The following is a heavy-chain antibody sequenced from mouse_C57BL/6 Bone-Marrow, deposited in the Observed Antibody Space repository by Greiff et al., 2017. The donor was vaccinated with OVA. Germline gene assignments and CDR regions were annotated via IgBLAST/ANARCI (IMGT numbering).Heavy chain of an antibody. Sequence: VQLVESGAELVRPGTSVKMSCKASGYTFTNYWIGWAKQRPGHGLEWIGAIYPGGGYANYTEKFKGKAPLTADKSSSTSYTQCSTLTSEDSAIYDCARWVLANWYLDYWGQGTTLTVSS. CDR2: IYPGGGYA. V-gene: IGHV1-63*01. J-gene: IGHJ2*01. CDR1: GYTFTNYW. D-gene: IGHD4-1*01. CDR3: ARWVLANWYLDY.